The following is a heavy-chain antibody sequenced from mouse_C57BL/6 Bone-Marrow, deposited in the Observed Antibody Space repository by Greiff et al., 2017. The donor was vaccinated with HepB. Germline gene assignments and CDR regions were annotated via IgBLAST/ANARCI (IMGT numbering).Heavy chain of an antibody. CDR2: IWRGGST. CDR1: GFSLTSYG. D-gene: IGHD2-3*01. J-gene: IGHJ4*01. CDR3: ANLYDGYYYYAMDY. Sequence: VMLVESGPGLVQPSQSLSITCTVSGFSLTSYGVHWVRQSPGKGLEWLGVIWRGGSTDYNAAFMSRLSITKDNSKSQVFFKMNSLQADDTAIYYCANLYDGYYYYAMDYWGQGTSVTVSS. V-gene: IGHV2-5*01.